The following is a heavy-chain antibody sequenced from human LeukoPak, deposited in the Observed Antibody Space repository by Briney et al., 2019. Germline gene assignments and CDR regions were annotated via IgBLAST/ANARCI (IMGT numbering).Heavy chain of an antibody. CDR1: GYTFTSYY. CDR3: ARVDGAYCGGDCYSRDNWFDP. CDR2: INPSGGST. J-gene: IGHJ5*02. D-gene: IGHD2-21*02. V-gene: IGHV1-46*01. Sequence: ASVKVSCKASGYTFTSYYMHWVRQAPGQGLEWMGIINPSGGSTSYAQKFQGRVTMTRDTSTSTVYMELSSLRSEDTAVYYCARVDGAYCGGDCYSRDNWFDPWGQGTLVTVSS.